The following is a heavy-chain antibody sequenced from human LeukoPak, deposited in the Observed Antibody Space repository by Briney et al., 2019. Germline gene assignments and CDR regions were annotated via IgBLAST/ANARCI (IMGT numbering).Heavy chain of an antibody. CDR1: GGSISSYY. CDR2: IYYSGSA. Sequence: SETLSLTCTVSGGSISSYYWSWIRQPPGKGLEWIGYIYYSGSANYNPSLKSRVTISVDTSKNQFSLKLSSVTAADTAVYYCARRPRRLGYCSGGSCSDYWGQGTLVTVSS. D-gene: IGHD2-15*01. V-gene: IGHV4-59*01. J-gene: IGHJ4*02. CDR3: ARRPRRLGYCSGGSCSDY.